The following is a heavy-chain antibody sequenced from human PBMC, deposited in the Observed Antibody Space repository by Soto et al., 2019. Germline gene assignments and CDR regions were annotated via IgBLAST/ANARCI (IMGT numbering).Heavy chain of an antibody. Sequence: TLSLTCTVSGGSISGGGYYWAWLRQRPGKGLEWIGYVYFTGTTYYNPSLKSRVIISADTSKDQFSLKLTSVTAAETAVYYCARAVTSNHNAFDAWGQGNLVTVSS. J-gene: IGHJ5*02. CDR2: VYFTGTT. V-gene: IGHV4-31*03. CDR1: GGSISGGGYY. CDR3: ARAVTSNHNAFDA. D-gene: IGHD4-4*01.